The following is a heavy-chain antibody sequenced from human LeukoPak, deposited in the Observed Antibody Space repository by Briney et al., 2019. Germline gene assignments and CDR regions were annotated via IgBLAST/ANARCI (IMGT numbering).Heavy chain of an antibody. Sequence: GGSLRLSCAASGFTFSSYSMNWVRQAPGKGLEWVSAISGSGGSTYYADSVKGRFTISRDNSKNTLYLQMNSLRAEDTAVYYCAKAARRGGKTFDYWGQGTLVTVSS. V-gene: IGHV3-23*01. CDR1: GFTFSSYS. CDR2: ISGSGGST. CDR3: AKAARRGGKTFDY. D-gene: IGHD3-16*01. J-gene: IGHJ4*02.